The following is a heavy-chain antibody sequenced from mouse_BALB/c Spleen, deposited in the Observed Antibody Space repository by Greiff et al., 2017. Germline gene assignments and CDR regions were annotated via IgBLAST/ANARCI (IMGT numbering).Heavy chain of an antibody. D-gene: IGHD2-14*01. Sequence: LVESGAELVRPGTSVKISCKASGYTFTNYWLGWVKQRPGHGLEWIGDIYPGGGYTNYNEKFKGKATLTADTSSSTAYMQLSSLTSEDSAVYFCARRDYRYGAMDYWGQGTSVTVSS. V-gene: IGHV1-63*02. CDR2: IYPGGGYT. J-gene: IGHJ4*01. CDR3: ARRDYRYGAMDY. CDR1: GYTFTNYW.